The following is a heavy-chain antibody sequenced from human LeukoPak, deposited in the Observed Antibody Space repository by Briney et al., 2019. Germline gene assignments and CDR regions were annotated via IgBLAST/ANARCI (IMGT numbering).Heavy chain of an antibody. CDR3: ARGSSVVALD. Sequence: GGSLRLSCAASGFTFGSYWMHWVRQVPGKGLVWVSRITSEGSSTSYADSVKGRFTISRDNAKNTLYLQMNSLRAEDTAVYYCARGSSVVALDWGQGTLVTVSS. D-gene: IGHD2-15*01. CDR2: ITSEGSST. V-gene: IGHV3-74*01. CDR1: GFTFGSYW. J-gene: IGHJ4*02.